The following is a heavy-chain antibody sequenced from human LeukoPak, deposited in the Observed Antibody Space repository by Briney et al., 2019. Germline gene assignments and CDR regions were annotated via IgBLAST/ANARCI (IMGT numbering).Heavy chain of an antibody. CDR3: ARDWGNIAAAGTAWFDP. J-gene: IGHJ5*02. CDR1: GYTFTSYG. D-gene: IGHD6-13*01. CDR2: ISAYNGNT. Sequence: GASVKVSCKASGYTFTSYGISWVRQAPGQGLEWMGWISAYNGNTNYAQKLQGRVTMTTDTSTSTAYMELRSLRSDDTAVYYCARDWGNIAAAGTAWFDPWGQGTLVTVS. V-gene: IGHV1-18*01.